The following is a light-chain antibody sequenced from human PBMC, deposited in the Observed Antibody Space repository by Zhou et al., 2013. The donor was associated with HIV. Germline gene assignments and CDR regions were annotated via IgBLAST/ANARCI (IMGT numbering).Light chain of an antibody. CDR3: QQTYTAPWT. J-gene: IGKJ1*01. CDR2: AAS. V-gene: IGKV1-39*01. Sequence: DIQLTQSPSSLSASIGDRVTITCRASQTISIYLNWYQQKPGKAPQSLIYAASSVHTGVPSRFSGSGSGTDFTLTISTLQPEDFATYYCQQTYTAPWTFGQGTKVEIK. CDR1: QTISIY.